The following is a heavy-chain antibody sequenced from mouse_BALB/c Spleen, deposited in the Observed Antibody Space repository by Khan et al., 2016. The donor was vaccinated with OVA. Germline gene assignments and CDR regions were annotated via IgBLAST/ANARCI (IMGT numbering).Heavy chain of an antibody. D-gene: IGHD2-3*01. CDR2: INPGSGDT. Sequence: QVQLQQSGAELVRPGTSVKVSSTTSGYAFNNYMIEWVKQRPGQGLEWIGVINPGSGDTKYNAKFTGKATLTADKSSNTAYLQLSSLTSDDSASCFCARGVYESLAYWGQGTLVTVSA. CDR3: ARGVYESLAY. V-gene: IGHV1-54*01. J-gene: IGHJ3*01. CDR1: GYAFNNYM.